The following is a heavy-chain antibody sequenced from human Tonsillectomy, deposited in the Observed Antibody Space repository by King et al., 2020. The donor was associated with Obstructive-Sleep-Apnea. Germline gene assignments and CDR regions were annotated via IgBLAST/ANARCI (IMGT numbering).Heavy chain of an antibody. Sequence: VQLVESGGGLVQPGGSLRLSCAASGFTFSNYGTSWVRQAPGKGLEWVSAISGSGGSTYYADSVKGRFTISRDNSKNTLYLQMNSLRAEDTAVYYCAKCIYDISAENAMDVWGQGTTVTVSS. CDR1: GFTFSNYG. V-gene: IGHV3-23*04. J-gene: IGHJ6*02. D-gene: IGHD3-9*01. CDR3: AKCIYDISAENAMDV. CDR2: ISGSGGST.